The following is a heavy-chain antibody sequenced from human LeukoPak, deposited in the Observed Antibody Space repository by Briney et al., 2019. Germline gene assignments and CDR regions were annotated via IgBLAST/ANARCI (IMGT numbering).Heavy chain of an antibody. Sequence: ASVKASCKVSGYTFTGYYMHWVRQVPRHVIEWMGWIMPNSGGTNYAQKFQGRVTMTRDTSISTAYMELSRLRSDDTAVYYCARYGGSGRFTDWGQGTLVTVSS. J-gene: IGHJ4*02. CDR3: ARYGGSGRFTD. D-gene: IGHD6-19*01. CDR2: IMPNSGGT. CDR1: GYTFTGYY. V-gene: IGHV1-2*02.